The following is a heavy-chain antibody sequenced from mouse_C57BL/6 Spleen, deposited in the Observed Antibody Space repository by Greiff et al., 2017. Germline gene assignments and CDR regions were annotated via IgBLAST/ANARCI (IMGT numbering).Heavy chain of an antibody. D-gene: IGHD2-3*01. CDR2: ISSGGDYI. V-gene: IGHV5-9-1*02. CDR3: TRARYNGYYDGSYFDY. J-gene: IGHJ2*01. Sequence: EVQLVESGEGLVKPGGSLKLSCAASGFTFSSYAMSWVRQTPEKRLEWVAYISSGGDYIYYADTVKGRFTISRDNARNTLYLQMNSLKSEDTAMYYCTRARYNGYYDGSYFDYWGQGTTLTVSS. CDR1: GFTFSSYA.